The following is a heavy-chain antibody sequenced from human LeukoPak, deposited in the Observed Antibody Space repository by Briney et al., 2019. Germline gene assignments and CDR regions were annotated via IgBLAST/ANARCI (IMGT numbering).Heavy chain of an antibody. D-gene: IGHD2-2*01. CDR3: ARIRYCSSTSCYAGVRWFDP. Sequence: SETLSLTCTVSGGSISSYYWSWIRQPAGKGLEWIGRIYTSGSTNYNPSLKSRVTMSVDTSKNQFSLKLSSVTAADTAVYYCARIRYCSSTSCYAGVRWFDPWGQGTLVTVSS. CDR2: IYTSGST. J-gene: IGHJ5*02. CDR1: GGSISSYY. V-gene: IGHV4-4*07.